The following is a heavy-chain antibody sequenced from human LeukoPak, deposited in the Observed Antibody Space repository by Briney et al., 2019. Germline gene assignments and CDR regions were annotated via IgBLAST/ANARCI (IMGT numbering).Heavy chain of an antibody. D-gene: IGHD6-13*01. CDR2: ISASGGST. CDR1: GFTFSSYA. J-gene: IGHJ4*02. V-gene: IGHV3-23*01. CDR3: AKGSAAANTAFEY. Sequence: PGGSLRLSCAASGFTFSSYAMSWVRQAPGKGLEWVSSISASGGSTYYADSVKGRFTISRDNSKNTLYLQMNSLRAEDTAVYYCAKGSAAANTAFEYWGQGTLVTVSS.